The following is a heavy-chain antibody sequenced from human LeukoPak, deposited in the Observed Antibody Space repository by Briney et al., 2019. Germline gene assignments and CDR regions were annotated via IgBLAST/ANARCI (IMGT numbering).Heavy chain of an antibody. CDR3: ARINYYDSSGYYRWFDP. D-gene: IGHD3-22*01. Sequence: SQTLSLTRAVSGGSISSGGYSWSWIRQPPGKGLEWIGYIYHSGSTYYNPSLKSRVTISVDRSKNQFSLKLSSVTAADTAVYYCARINYYDSSGYYRWFDPWGQGTLVTVSS. V-gene: IGHV4-30-2*01. J-gene: IGHJ5*02. CDR2: IYHSGST. CDR1: GGSISSGGYS.